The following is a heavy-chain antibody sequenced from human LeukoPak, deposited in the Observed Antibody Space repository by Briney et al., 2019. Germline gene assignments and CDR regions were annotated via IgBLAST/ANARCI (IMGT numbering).Heavy chain of an antibody. CDR1: GGSISSGDYY. D-gene: IGHD2-2*01. Sequence: SETLSLTRTVSGGSISSGDYYWSWIRQPPGKGLEWIGYIYYSGSTYYNPSLKSRFTISVDTSKNQFSLKLSSVTAADTAVYYCARVVPAATLDYWGQGTLVTVSS. CDR2: IYYSGST. CDR3: ARVVPAATLDY. V-gene: IGHV4-30-4*08. J-gene: IGHJ4*02.